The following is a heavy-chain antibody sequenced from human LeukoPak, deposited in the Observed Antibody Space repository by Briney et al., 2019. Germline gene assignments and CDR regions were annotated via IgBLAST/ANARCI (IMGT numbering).Heavy chain of an antibody. J-gene: IGHJ4*02. D-gene: IGHD2-2*01. CDR1: GLTFSCYW. Sequence: PGGSLRLSCAISGLTFSCYWMTWVRQAPGKGLELVANIKQDGSEKYYVDSVKGRFTISRDNAKNSLYLQMSSLRVEDTADYYCARVGCTTTSCLANWGQGTLVTVSS. CDR2: IKQDGSEK. CDR3: ARVGCTTTSCLAN. V-gene: IGHV3-7*01.